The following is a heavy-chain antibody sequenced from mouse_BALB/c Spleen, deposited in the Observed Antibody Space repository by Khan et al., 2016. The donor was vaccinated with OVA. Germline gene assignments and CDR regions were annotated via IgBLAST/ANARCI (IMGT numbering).Heavy chain of an antibody. CDR2: IDPANDNS. D-gene: IGHD4-1*01. J-gene: IGHJ2*01. CDR3: APAGTGDYFDY. CDR1: GFNIQDTH. V-gene: IGHV14-3*02. Sequence: VQLQQSGAELVKPGASVKLSCTASGFNIQDTHMHWVKQRPEQGLEWIGRIDPANDNSKYDPRFQGKATIPADTSYNTAYLHLSSLTSEDTAVYYGAPAGTGDYFDYWGQGTTLTVSS.